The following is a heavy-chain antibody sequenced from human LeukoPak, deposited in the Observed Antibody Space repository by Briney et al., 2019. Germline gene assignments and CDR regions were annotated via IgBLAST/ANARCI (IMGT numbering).Heavy chain of an antibody. CDR2: TYYRSKWYH. Sequence: SQTLSPTCAISGDSVSSNSASWNWIRQSPSRGLEWLGRTYYRSKWYHEYAVSVKSRITINPDTSKDQFSLQLNSVTPEDTGVYYCARGSWFDPWGQGTLVTVSS. J-gene: IGHJ5*02. CDR1: GDSVSSNSAS. V-gene: IGHV6-1*01. CDR3: ARGSWFDP.